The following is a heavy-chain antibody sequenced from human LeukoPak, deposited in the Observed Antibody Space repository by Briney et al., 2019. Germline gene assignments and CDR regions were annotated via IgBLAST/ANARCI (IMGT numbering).Heavy chain of an antibody. D-gene: IGHD1-26*01. J-gene: IGHJ4*02. CDR2: IYENGRT. CDR1: GGSIGNFF. CDR3: ARDWELGH. Sequence: SETLSLTCTVSGGSIGNFFWSWIRQSPGEGLVWIGFIYENGRTSYNPSLKSRVTISVDMSKNQFSLRLTSMTAADTAVYYCARDWELGHWGRGILVTVTS. V-gene: IGHV4-59*01.